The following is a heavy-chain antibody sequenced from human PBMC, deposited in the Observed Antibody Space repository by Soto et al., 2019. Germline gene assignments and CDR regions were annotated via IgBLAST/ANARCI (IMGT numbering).Heavy chain of an antibody. CDR2: IRSETYGGTP. CDR1: GFNFGNYA. V-gene: IGHV3-49*04. Sequence: PGGSLRLSCTGSGFNFGNYAMSWVRQAPGKGPEWVGFIRSETYGGTPDYAVSLRGRFTISRDDSKSIAYLEINSLQTDDTAVYYCTRYYYASSGYYVYWGQGTLVTVSS. CDR3: TRYYYASSGYYVY. J-gene: IGHJ4*02. D-gene: IGHD3-22*01.